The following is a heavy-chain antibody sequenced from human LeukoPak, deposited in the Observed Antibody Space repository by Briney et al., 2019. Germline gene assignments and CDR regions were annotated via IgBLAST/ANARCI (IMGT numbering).Heavy chain of an antibody. J-gene: IGHJ3*02. CDR1: GYTFTSYA. D-gene: IGHD3-22*01. CDR3: ARAGVWDYSDSSGYHNAAFDI. Sequence: ASVKVSCKASGYTFTSYAMHWVRQAPGQGLEWMGWINPSSGGTNYAQKFQGRVTVTRDTSISTAYMDLSRLRSDDTAVYYCARAGVWDYSDSSGYHNAAFDIWGQGTMVTVSS. CDR2: INPSSGGT. V-gene: IGHV1-2*02.